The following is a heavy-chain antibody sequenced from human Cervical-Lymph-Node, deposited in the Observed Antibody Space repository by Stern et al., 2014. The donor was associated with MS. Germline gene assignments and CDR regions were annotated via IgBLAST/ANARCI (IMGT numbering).Heavy chain of an antibody. V-gene: IGHV4-4*02. J-gene: IGHJ2*01. CDR2: IYHSGAS. Sequence: QVQLVESGPGLVKPSGTLSLTCAVSGGSVSSTNWWSWVRQSPGKGLEWIGNIYHSGASNYRPSLRSRVSISLDNPKNHLSLHLTSVTAADTAVYYCARERQQYCNSEGCSYWYFDLWGRGTLVTVSS. CDR1: GGSVSSTNW. CDR3: ARERQQYCNSEGCSYWYFDL. D-gene: IGHD2/OR15-2a*01.